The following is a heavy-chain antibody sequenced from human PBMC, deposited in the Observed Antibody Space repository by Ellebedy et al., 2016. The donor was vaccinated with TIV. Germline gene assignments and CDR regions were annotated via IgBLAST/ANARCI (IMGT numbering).Heavy chain of an antibody. V-gene: IGHV4-59*12. CDR3: ATQGVRGWKWSY. D-gene: IGHD6-19*01. CDR1: GGSISSSY. Sequence: SETLSLTCTVSGGSISSSYWTWIRQPPGKGLEWIGNVYYSGSTNYNPSLKSQVTISVDKSRNQFSLRLNSVTAADTAVYYCATQGVRGWKWSYWGQGSLVTVSS. CDR2: VYYSGST. J-gene: IGHJ4*02.